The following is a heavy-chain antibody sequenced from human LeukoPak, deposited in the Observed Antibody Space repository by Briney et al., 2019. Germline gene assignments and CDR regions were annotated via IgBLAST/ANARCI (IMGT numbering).Heavy chain of an antibody. J-gene: IGHJ5*02. D-gene: IGHD3-10*01. CDR2: ISAYNGNT. V-gene: IGHV1-18*01. CDR3: ARGGFGESSAVLTWFDP. CDR1: GYTFTNYG. Sequence: GASVKVSCKASGYTFTNYGIIWVRQAPGQGLEWMGWISAYNGNTNYAQKLQGRVTMTTDTSTSTAYMELRRLRSDDTAVYYCARGGFGESSAVLTWFDPWGQGTLVTVSS.